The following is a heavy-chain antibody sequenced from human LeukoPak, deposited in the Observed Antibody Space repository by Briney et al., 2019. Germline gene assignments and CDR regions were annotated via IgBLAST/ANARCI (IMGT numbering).Heavy chain of an antibody. CDR3: ARASGGSSGWYG. J-gene: IGHJ4*02. D-gene: IGHD6-19*01. CDR2: ISSSSSYT. V-gene: IGHV3-21*05. CDR1: GFTFSSYW. Sequence: GGSLRLSCAASGFTFSSYWMHWVRQAPGKGLEWVSYISSSSSYTNYADSVKGRFTISRDNAKNSLYLQMNSLRAEDTAVYYCARASGGSSGWYGWGQGTLVTVSS.